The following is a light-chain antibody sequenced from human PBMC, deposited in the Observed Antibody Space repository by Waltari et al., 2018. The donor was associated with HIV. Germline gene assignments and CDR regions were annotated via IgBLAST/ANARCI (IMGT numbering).Light chain of an antibody. CDR3: GTWDSSLSAGGV. CDR2: ENN. CDR1: SSNIGTNS. V-gene: IGLV1-51*01. J-gene: IGLJ2*01. Sequence: SVLTQPPSISAAPGQKVTIPCSGSSSNIGTNSVSWYQLLPGTAPKHLIYENNKRPSGIPDRFSGSKSGKSATLGITGLQTGDEADYFCGTWDSSLSAGGVFGGGTKLTVL.